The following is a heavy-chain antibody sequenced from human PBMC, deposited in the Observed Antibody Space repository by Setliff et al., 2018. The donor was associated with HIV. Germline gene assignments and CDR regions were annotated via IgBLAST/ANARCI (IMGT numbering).Heavy chain of an antibody. J-gene: IGHJ4*02. CDR2: ITHSRST. V-gene: IGHV4-34*01. CDR3: ATRMGGSFDY. D-gene: IGHD2-15*01. CDR1: TGSFSGYY. Sequence: SETLSLTCAVYTGSFSGYYWSWIRQPPGKGLEWIGEITHSRSTNYNPSLKSRATISVDTSKNQFSLKVTSVTAADTAVYYCATRMGGSFDYWGQGTLVTVSS.